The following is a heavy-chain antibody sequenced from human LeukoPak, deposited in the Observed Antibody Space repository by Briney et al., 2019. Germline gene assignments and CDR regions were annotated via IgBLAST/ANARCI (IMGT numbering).Heavy chain of an antibody. Sequence: PGGSLRLSCAASGFTFSSYGMYWVRQAPGKGLEWVAVISYDGSNKYYADSVKGRFTISRDNSKNTLYLQMNSLRAEDTAVNYCAKEVSYYYDSSGFDNWGQGTLVTVSS. CDR2: ISYDGSNK. CDR3: AKEVSYYYDSSGFDN. D-gene: IGHD3-22*01. J-gene: IGHJ4*02. CDR1: GFTFSSYG. V-gene: IGHV3-30*18.